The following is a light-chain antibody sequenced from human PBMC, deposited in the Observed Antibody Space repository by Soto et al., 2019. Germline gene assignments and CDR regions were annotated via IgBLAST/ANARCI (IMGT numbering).Light chain of an antibody. Sequence: DIQMTQSPSTLSASVGDRVTITCRASQSISSWLAWYQQKPGKAPKLLIYDASSLESGVPSRFSGSGSGTEFPLTIRRLQPDDFATYYCQQYNSYSLMYTFGQGTKLEIK. J-gene: IGKJ2*01. CDR3: QQYNSYSLMYT. V-gene: IGKV1-5*01. CDR2: DAS. CDR1: QSISSW.